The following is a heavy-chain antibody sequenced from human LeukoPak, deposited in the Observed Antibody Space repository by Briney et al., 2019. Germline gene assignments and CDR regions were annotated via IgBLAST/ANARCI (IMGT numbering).Heavy chain of an antibody. D-gene: IGHD6-13*01. CDR2: ISYGGSNK. CDR3: ARAKQQLGKHNYYYMDV. J-gene: IGHJ6*03. Sequence: GGSLRLSCAASGFTFSSYAMHWVRQAPGKGLEWVAVISYGGSNKYDADSVKGRFTISRDNSKNTLYLQMNSLRAEDTAVYYCARAKQQLGKHNYYYMDVWGKGTTVTVSS. CDR1: GFTFSSYA. V-gene: IGHV3-30*01.